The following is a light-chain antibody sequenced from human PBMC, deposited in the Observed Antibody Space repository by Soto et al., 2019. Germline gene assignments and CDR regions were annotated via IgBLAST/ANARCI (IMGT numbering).Light chain of an antibody. Sequence: QSVLTQPPSASGTPGQRVTISCSGSSSNIGSNTVNWYQQLPGTAPKLLIYSNNQRPSGVPDRFSGSKSGTSASLAISGLQSEDDSDYYCAAWDDSLNGVVFRGGTKVTVL. CDR2: SNN. CDR1: SSNIGSNT. V-gene: IGLV1-44*01. J-gene: IGLJ2*01. CDR3: AAWDDSLNGVV.